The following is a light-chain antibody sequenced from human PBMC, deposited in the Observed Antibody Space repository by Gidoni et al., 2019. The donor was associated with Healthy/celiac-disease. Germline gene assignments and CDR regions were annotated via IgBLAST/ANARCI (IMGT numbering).Light chain of an antibody. CDR1: KLGDKY. J-gene: IGLJ2*01. CDR3: QAWDSSIHVV. Sequence: SYELTQPPPLSASPGQTASITCSGDKLGDKYACWYQQKPGQSPVLVIYQDSKRPSGIPERFSGSNSGNTATLTISGTQAMDEADYYCQAWDSSIHVVFGGGTKLTVL. CDR2: QDS. V-gene: IGLV3-1*01.